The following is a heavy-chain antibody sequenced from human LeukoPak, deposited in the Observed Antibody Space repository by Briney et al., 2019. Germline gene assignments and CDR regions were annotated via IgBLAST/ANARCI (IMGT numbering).Heavy chain of an antibody. CDR3: AKDLSSAITSALVLDV. V-gene: IGHV3-20*04. J-gene: IGHJ6*02. D-gene: IGHD3-22*01. Sequence: GGSLRLSCAASGFTVSSNYMSWVRQAPGKGLEWVSGITWNRDNIGYGDSVKGRFTISRDNVKNVLYLQMTSLRPEDTALYYCAKDLSSAITSALVLDVWGQGTTVIVSS. CDR2: ITWNRDNI. CDR1: GFTVSSNY.